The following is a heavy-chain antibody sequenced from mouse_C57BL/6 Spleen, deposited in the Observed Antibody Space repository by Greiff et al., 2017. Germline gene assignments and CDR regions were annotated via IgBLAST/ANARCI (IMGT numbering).Heavy chain of an antibody. CDR2: IYPSDSET. CDR3: ATAQATSYYFDY. V-gene: IGHV1-61*01. J-gene: IGHJ2*01. D-gene: IGHD3-2*02. Sequence: VQLQQPGAELVRPGSSVKLSCKASGYTFTSYWMDWVKQRPGQGLEWIGNIYPSDSETHYNQKFKDKATLTVDKSSSTAYMQLSSLTSEDSAVYYCATAQATSYYFDYWGQGTTLTVSS. CDR1: GYTFTSYW.